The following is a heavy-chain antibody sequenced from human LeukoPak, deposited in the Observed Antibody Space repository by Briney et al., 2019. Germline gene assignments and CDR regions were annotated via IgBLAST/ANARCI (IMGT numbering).Heavy chain of an antibody. V-gene: IGHV4-34*01. D-gene: IGHD2-21*02. CDR1: GGSFSGYY. J-gene: IGHJ4*02. CDR3: ARRAYCGGDCYSKSNFDY. Sequence: SETLSLTCAVYGGSFSGYYWSWIRQPPGNGLEWIGEINHSGSTNYNPSLKSRVTISVDTSKNQFSLKLSSVTVADTAVYYCARRAYCGGDCYSKSNFDYWGQGTLVTVSS. CDR2: INHSGST.